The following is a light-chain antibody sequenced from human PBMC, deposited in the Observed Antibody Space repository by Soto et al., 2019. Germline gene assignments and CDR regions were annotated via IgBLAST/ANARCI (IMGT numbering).Light chain of an antibody. CDR1: QSISGTY. CDR2: SAS. V-gene: IGKV3-20*01. Sequence: DTVLTQSPGTLSLTSGERATLSCRASQSISGTYLAWYQQKPGQSPRLLIYSASTRAPGIPDRFSGSGSGTDFPLNIRRLEPENFSVDFCQHLGSSPSTFGRGTKVEIK. J-gene: IGKJ1*01. CDR3: QHLGSSPST.